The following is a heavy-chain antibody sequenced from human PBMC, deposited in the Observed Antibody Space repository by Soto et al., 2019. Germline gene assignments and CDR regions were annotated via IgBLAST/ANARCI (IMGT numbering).Heavy chain of an antibody. CDR1: GFTFSSYG. CDR3: AKDRYSSSSRGYFDY. CDR2: ISYDGSNK. Sequence: QVQLVESGGGVVQPGRSLRLSCAASGFTFSSYGMHWVRQAPGKGLEWVAVISYDGSNKYYADSVKGRFTISRDNSKNTLYLQMNSLRAEDTAVYYCAKDRYSSSSRGYFDYWGQGTLVTVSS. D-gene: IGHD6-6*01. J-gene: IGHJ4*02. V-gene: IGHV3-30*18.